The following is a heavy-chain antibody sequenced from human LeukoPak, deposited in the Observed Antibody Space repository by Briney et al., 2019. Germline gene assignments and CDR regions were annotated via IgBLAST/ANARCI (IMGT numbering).Heavy chain of an antibody. CDR3: TTEAPGYAFDI. CDR2: IKSKTDGGPT. CDR1: GFTFSNAW. J-gene: IGHJ3*02. Sequence: KPGGSLRLSCAASGFTFSNAWMSWVRQAPGKGLEWVGRIKSKTDGGPTDYAAPVKSRITISRDHSKNTLYLQMNSLKTEDTAVYYCTTEAPGYAFDIWGQGTMVTVSS. V-gene: IGHV3-15*01.